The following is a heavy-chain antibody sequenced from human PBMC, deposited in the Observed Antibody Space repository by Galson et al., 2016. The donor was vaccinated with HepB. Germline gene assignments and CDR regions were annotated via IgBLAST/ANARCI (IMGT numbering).Heavy chain of an antibody. Sequence: SETLSLTCSVSDVSLTNTRYSWGWVRQAPGRGLEWISAVYITGSTYSDPSLKSRVTMSIDTAKNNFSLRLNSVTAADTAVYYCARAGPDYYGYYFDYWGQGILVTVSS. CDR1: DVSLTNTRYS. CDR2: VYITGST. D-gene: IGHD3-10*01. CDR3: ARAGPDYYGYYFDY. J-gene: IGHJ4*02. V-gene: IGHV4-39*07.